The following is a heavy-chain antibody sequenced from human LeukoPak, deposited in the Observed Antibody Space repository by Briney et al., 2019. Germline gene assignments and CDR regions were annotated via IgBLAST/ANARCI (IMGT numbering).Heavy chain of an antibody. D-gene: IGHD4-23*01. CDR3: ARGRPHGNDY. J-gene: IGHJ4*02. CDR2: IKQDGSVK. CDR1: GFPFSNYW. V-gene: IGHV3-7*01. Sequence: GGSLRLSCATSGFPFSNYWMTWVRQAPGKGLEWVANIKQDGSVKYYVDSVKGRFTISRDNSKNSVYLQMISLRVEDTAVYYCARGRPHGNDYWGQGTLVTVSS.